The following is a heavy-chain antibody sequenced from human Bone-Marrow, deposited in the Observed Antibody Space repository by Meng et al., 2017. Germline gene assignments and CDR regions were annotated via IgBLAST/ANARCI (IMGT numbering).Heavy chain of an antibody. Sequence: VRWVDPGREVNRPGAQGKVSYKPSGYNFPDYYIHWVRRAPGQGLEWMGRINPKSGDTHYAQKFQARVTMTGDTSISTAYMELTGLSSDDTAMYYCARDEDISAAGKLFGDYWGQGTLVTVSS. CDR1: GYNFPDYY. CDR2: INPKSGDT. CDR3: ARDEDISAAGKLFGDY. V-gene: IGHV1-2*06. J-gene: IGHJ4*02. D-gene: IGHD6-25*01.